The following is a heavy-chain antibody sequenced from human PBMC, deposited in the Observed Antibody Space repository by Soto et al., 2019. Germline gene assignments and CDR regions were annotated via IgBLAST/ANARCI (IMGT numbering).Heavy chain of an antibody. CDR2: IHHSGSVFESGST. CDR3: ARNSSSSYFEY. D-gene: IGHD6-13*01. V-gene: IGHV4-38-2*01. CDR1: VSSITITYY. Sequence: PSETLSLMSAFSVSSITITYYWGWVRQPPGKGLEWVGSIHHSGSVFESGSTHYNPSFKSRVTISADTSKNQFSLKLTSVTAADTAVDFCARNSSSSYFEYWGQGPLFIVSS. J-gene: IGHJ4*02.